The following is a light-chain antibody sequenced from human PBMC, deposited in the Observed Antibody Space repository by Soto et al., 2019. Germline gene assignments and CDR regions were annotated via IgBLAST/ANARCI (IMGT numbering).Light chain of an antibody. J-gene: IGKJ2*01. V-gene: IGKV1-9*01. Sequence: DIQMTQSPSFLSASVGDRVTITCRASQGISSYLAWYQQKPGKAPKLLIYAASTLQSGVPSRFSGSGSGTDFTITISSLQPEDFATYYCQQLSAYPYTFGQGTKLEIK. CDR1: QGISSY. CDR3: QQLSAYPYT. CDR2: AAS.